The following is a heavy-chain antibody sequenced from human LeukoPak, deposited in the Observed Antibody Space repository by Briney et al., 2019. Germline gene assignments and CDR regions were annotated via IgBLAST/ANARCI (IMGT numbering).Heavy chain of an antibody. Sequence: GGSLRLSCAASGFTFSSYSMNWVRQAPGKGLEWVSSISSTGSYIYHADSMKGRFTISRDNAKNSLYLQMNRLRAKDTAVYYCARAANSFFGYWGQGTLVTVSS. V-gene: IGHV3-21*06. CDR3: ARAANSFFGY. CDR2: ISSTGSYI. D-gene: IGHD4/OR15-4a*01. J-gene: IGHJ4*02. CDR1: GFTFSSYS.